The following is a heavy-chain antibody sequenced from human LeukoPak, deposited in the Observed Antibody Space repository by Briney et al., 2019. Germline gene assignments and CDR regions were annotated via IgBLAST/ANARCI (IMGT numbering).Heavy chain of an antibody. D-gene: IGHD5-12*01. CDR3: ARDLATIDGIAWYYFEN. CDR1: GYTFTGHY. Sequence: ASVKVSCKASGYTFTGHYIHWVRQAPGQGFEWMGWINPNTGGTDYAQKFQDRIAISTYTSISTTYMELSSLGSDDTALYYCARDLATIDGIAWYYFENWGQGTLVTVS. CDR2: INPNTGGT. J-gene: IGHJ4*02. V-gene: IGHV1-2*02.